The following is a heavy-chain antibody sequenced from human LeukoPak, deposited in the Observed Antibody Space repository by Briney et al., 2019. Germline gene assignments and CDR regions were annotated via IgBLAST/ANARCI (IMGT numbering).Heavy chain of an antibody. CDR1: GFTFSTYA. CDR3: ARDLRYWGY. J-gene: IGHJ4*02. CDR2: ISGSGGLT. Sequence: PGGSLRLSCVVSGFTFSTYAMSWVRQAPGKGLEWVSVISGSGGLTYYADSVKGRFTISRDNSKSTLYLQMNSLRAEDTAVYYCARDLRYWGYWGQGTLVTVSS. V-gene: IGHV3-23*01. D-gene: IGHD2-8*02.